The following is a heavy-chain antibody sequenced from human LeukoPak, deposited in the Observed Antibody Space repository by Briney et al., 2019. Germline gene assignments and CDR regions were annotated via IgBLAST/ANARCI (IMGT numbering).Heavy chain of an antibody. D-gene: IGHD6-13*01. V-gene: IGHV5-51*01. Sequence: GESLKISYKGSGYSFTSYWIGWVRQMPGKGLEWMGIIYPGDSDTRYSPSFQGQVTISADKSISTAYLQWSSLKASDTAMYYCARQSLGSGGYSSSWYLYWGQGTLVTVSS. CDR3: ARQSLGSGGYSSSWYLY. CDR1: GYSFTSYW. J-gene: IGHJ4*02. CDR2: IYPGDSDT.